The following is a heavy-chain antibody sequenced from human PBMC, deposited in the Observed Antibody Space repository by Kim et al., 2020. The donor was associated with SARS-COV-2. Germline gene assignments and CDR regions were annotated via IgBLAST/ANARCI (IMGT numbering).Heavy chain of an antibody. V-gene: IGHV4-39*01. Sequence: NPSLKSRVTISVDTSKNQFSLKLSSVTAADTAVYYCARLVDTAMSPAFDYWGQGTLVTVSS. D-gene: IGHD5-18*01. J-gene: IGHJ4*02. CDR3: ARLVDTAMSPAFDY.